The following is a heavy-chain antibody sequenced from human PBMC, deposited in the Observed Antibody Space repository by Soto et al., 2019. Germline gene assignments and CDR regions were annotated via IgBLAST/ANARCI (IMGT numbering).Heavy chain of an antibody. CDR2: ISYDGSNK. CDR1: GFTFSSYG. D-gene: IGHD3-3*01. V-gene: IGHV3-30*18. CDR3: AKEDRITIFGVVINGPMDV. J-gene: IGHJ6*02. Sequence: PVVSLRISCAASGFTFSSYGMHWVRQAPGKGLEWVAVISYDGSNKYYADSVKGRFTISRDNSKNTLYLQMNSLRAEDTAVYYCAKEDRITIFGVVINGPMDVWGQGTTVTVSS.